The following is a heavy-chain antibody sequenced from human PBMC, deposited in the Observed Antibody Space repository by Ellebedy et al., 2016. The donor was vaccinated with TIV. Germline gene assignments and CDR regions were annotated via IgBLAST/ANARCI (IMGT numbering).Heavy chain of an antibody. CDR1: GGSFSGYY. Sequence: GSLRLSXAVCGGSFSGYYCRWIRQPPGKGLGWIGEINHSGSTKYNASLKRRVSLSVDTSKNQFSLKLSSVIAADTAVYYCARVGRVGGYYFDYWGQGTLVTVSS. CDR3: ARVGRVGGYYFDY. CDR2: INHSGST. D-gene: IGHD1-26*01. V-gene: IGHV4-34*01. J-gene: IGHJ4*02.